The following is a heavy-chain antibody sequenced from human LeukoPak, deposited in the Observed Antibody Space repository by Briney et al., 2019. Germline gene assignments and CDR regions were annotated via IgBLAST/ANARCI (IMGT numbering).Heavy chain of an antibody. D-gene: IGHD3-3*01. J-gene: IGHJ4*02. CDR2: IYSGGST. CDR3: AGEGAVGKTIFGVVMESN. CDR1: GFTVSSNY. Sequence: PGGSLRLSCAASGFTVSSNYMSRVRQAPGKGLEWVSVIYSGGSTYYADSVKGRFTISSDNSKNTLYLQMNSLRAEDTAVYYCAGEGAVGKTIFGVVMESNWGQGTLVTVSS. V-gene: IGHV3-53*01.